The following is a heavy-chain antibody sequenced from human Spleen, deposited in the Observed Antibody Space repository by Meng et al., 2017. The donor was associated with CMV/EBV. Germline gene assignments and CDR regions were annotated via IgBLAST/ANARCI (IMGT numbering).Heavy chain of an antibody. CDR3: AREGYSHDAFDI. Sequence: SVKVSCKASGGTFSSYAISWVRQAPGQGLEWMGGIIPILGIANYAQKFQGRVTMTTDTSTSTAYMELRSLRSDDTAVYYCAREGYSHDAFDIWGQGTMVTVSS. V-gene: IGHV1-69*10. CDR1: GGTFSSYA. D-gene: IGHD5-18*01. J-gene: IGHJ3*02. CDR2: IIPILGIA.